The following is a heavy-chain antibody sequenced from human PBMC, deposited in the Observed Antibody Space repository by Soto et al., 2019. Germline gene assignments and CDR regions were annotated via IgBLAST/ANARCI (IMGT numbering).Heavy chain of an antibody. D-gene: IGHD3-10*01. CDR1: GGSFSDYY. V-gene: IGHV4-34*01. CDR2: XNXXXHP. CDR3: ARGPDPRGHY. Sequence: XXTLSLTCAVYGGSFSDYYWSWIRQPPGXXXXXXXXXNXXXHPXXKTXXXXXXXMXXXKXXXQSYMKLRSVTAEDTAVYYCARGPDPRGHYWGQGTLVNVSS. J-gene: IGHJ4*02.